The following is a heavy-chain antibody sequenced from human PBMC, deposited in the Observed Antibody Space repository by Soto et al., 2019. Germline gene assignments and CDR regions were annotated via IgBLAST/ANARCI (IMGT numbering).Heavy chain of an antibody. D-gene: IGHD3-3*01. CDR1: GFSLSTSGVG. CDR2: IYWNDDK. Sequence: SGPTLVNPTQTLTLTCTFSGFSLSTSGVGVGWIRQPPGKALEWLARIYWNDDKRYSPSLKSRLTITKDTSKNQVVLTMTNMDPVDTAAYYCAPTEGGYDCWSGYRNSVYDYWGQGTLVTVSS. V-gene: IGHV2-5*01. CDR3: APTEGGYDCWSGYRNSVYDY. J-gene: IGHJ4*02.